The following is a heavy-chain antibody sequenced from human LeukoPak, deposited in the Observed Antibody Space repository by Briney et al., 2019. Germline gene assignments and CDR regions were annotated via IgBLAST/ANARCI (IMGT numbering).Heavy chain of an antibody. CDR2: IKQDGGEK. CDR3: VRDSPGPLNY. CDR1: GFTFSDYW. J-gene: IGHJ4*02. Sequence: GGSLRLSCAASGFTFSDYWMSWVRQAPGKGLEWVANIKQDGGEKYYVGSVKGRFTISRDNVRNSLSLQMNSLRAEDTAVYYCVRDSPGPLNYWGQGTLVTVSS. V-gene: IGHV3-7*01.